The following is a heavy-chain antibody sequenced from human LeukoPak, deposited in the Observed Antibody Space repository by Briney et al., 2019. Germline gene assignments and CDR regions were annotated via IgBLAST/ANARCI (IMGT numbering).Heavy chain of an antibody. Sequence: PGASLRLSCAAPGFTFSSYAMSWVRQAPGKGLEWVSAISGSGGSTYYADSVKGRFTISRDNSKNTLYLQMNSLRAEDTAVYYCAKNPTTVTSQEYYWGQGTLVTVSS. CDR2: ISGSGGST. J-gene: IGHJ4*02. CDR1: GFTFSSYA. V-gene: IGHV3-23*01. CDR3: AKNPTTVTSQEYY. D-gene: IGHD4-17*01.